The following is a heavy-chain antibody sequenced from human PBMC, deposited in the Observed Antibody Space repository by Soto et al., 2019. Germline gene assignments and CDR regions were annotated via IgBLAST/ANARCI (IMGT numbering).Heavy chain of an antibody. CDR2: IIPIFDST. CDR1: GGTISNYA. CDR3: AKDQQRSVTSDAFDI. J-gene: IGHJ3*02. Sequence: SVKVSCKASGGTISNYAINWVRQAPGQGLEWMGGIIPIFDSTNSAQKFQGRVTLTADESTSTIYMELSSLTSEDTGVYYCAKDQQRSVTSDAFDIWGQGTMVTVSS. D-gene: IGHD6-25*01. V-gene: IGHV1-69*13.